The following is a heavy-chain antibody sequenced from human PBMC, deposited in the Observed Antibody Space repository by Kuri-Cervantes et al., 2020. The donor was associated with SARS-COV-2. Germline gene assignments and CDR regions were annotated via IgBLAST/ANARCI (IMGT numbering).Heavy chain of an antibody. Sequence: GGSLRLSCAASGFTLSSYGMHWVRQAPGKGLEWVAFIRYDGSNKYYADSVKGRFTISRDNSKNTLYLQMNSLRAEDTAVYYCAKRFLDNIVVVPAASNAFDIWGQGTMVTVSS. V-gene: IGHV3-30*02. J-gene: IGHJ3*02. D-gene: IGHD2-2*01. CDR1: GFTLSSYG. CDR2: IRYDGSNK. CDR3: AKRFLDNIVVVPAASNAFDI.